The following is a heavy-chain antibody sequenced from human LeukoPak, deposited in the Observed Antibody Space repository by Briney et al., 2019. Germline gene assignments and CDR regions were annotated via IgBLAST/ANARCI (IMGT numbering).Heavy chain of an antibody. CDR2: IYYSGNT. CDR1: GVSISSSNSY. D-gene: IGHD3/OR15-3a*01. V-gene: IGHV4-39*01. CDR3: ARQTGSGLFILP. Sequence: PSETLSLTCTVSGVSISSSNSYWGWIRQPPGKGLEWIGSIYYSGNTYYNASPKSQVSISIDTSKNKFSLRLTSVTAADTAVYYCARQTGSGLFILPGGQGTLVTVSS. J-gene: IGHJ4*02.